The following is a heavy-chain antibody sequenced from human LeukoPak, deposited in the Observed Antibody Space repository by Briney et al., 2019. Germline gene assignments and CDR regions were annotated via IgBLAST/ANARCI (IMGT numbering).Heavy chain of an antibody. J-gene: IGHJ4*02. D-gene: IGHD3-10*02. CDR3: ARHSSYVSPVRY. CDR2: IFYSGST. V-gene: IGHV4-39*01. Sequence: SETLSLTCTVSDGSISNSSYYWGWIRQPPGKGLEWIGSIFYSGSTYYNPSLKSRVTISVDTSKNQFSLKLSSVTAADTAEYYCARHSSYVSPVRYWGQGTLVTVSP. CDR1: DGSISNSSYY.